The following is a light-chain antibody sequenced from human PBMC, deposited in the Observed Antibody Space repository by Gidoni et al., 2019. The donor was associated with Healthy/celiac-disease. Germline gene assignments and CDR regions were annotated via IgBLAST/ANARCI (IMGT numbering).Light chain of an antibody. J-gene: IGKJ4*01. Sequence: EIVLTHSPATLSLSPGERATLSCRASQSISSYLAWYQQKPGQAPRLLIYDASNRATGIPARFSGSGFGPDFTLTISSLEPEDFAVYYCQQRSDWPRLTFGGGTKVEIK. CDR2: DAS. CDR3: QQRSDWPRLT. CDR1: QSISSY. V-gene: IGKV3-11*01.